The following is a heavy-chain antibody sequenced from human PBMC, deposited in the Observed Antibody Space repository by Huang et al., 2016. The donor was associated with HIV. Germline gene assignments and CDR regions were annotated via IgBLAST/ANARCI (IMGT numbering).Heavy chain of an antibody. V-gene: IGHV3-23*01. CDR2: ISDSGGST. J-gene: IGHJ4*02. Sequence: EVQLLESGGGLVQPGGSLRLSCAASGFTFSSYAMTWVHQAPGKGLAWVSDISDSGGSTYYADSVKGRFTISRDNSKNTLYLQMNSLRAEDTAVYYCAKGMGSSGWYVGYWGQGTLVTVSS. CDR1: GFTFSSYA. D-gene: IGHD6-19*01. CDR3: AKGMGSSGWYVGY.